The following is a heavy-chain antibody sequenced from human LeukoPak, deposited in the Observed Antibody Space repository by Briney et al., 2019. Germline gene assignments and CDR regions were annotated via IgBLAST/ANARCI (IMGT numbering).Heavy chain of an antibody. D-gene: IGHD4-23*01. Sequence: GGSLRLSCAASGFSFTNYAMSWVRQAPARGPEWLSSMKGGGETFYADSVKGRFTISRDNAKNSLYLQMNSLRAEDTAVYYCAREVYGGHAFDIWGQGTMVTVSS. CDR2: MKGGGET. V-gene: IGHV3-23*01. CDR1: GFSFTNYA. J-gene: IGHJ3*02. CDR3: AREVYGGHAFDI.